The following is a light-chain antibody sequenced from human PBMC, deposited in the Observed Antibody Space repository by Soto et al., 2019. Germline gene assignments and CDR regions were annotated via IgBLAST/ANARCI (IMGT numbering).Light chain of an antibody. CDR3: QQSFSTPYT. J-gene: IGKJ3*01. Sequence: DIQMTQSPSSLSASVGDRVTITCRASQSISSYLNWYQQKPGKDPNLLIYAASSLHGGVPSRFSGSTSGTDFTLTISTLQPEDFATYDCQQSFSTPYTFGPGTKVDIK. CDR1: QSISSY. V-gene: IGKV1-39*01. CDR2: AAS.